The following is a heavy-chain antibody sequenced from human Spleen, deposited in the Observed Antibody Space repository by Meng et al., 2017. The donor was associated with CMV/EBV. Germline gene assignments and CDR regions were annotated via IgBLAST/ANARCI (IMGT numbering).Heavy chain of an antibody. V-gene: IGHV3-21*01. CDR3: ARIGSRSE. D-gene: IGHD3-3*01. J-gene: IGHJ4*02. CDR1: GFTFSSYS. CDR2: ISSSSSYI. Sequence: GGSLRLSCAASGFTFSSYSMNWVRQAPGKGLEWVSYISSSSSYIKYADSLKGRFSISRDNARNSLYLQMNSLRVEDTAVYYCARIGSRSEWGQGTLVTVSS.